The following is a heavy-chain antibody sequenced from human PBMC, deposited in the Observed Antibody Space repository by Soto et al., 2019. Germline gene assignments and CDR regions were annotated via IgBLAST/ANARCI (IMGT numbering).Heavy chain of an antibody. V-gene: IGHV2-5*02. CDR2: IYWDDDK. Sequence: QITLKESGPTLVKPTQTLTLTCTFSGFSLSTSGVGVGWIRQPPGKALEWLALIYWDDDKRYSPSLKSRLTIKTATPKTQVVLTMHNMDPVDTATYYCAHLTYYFDSSAYYWYFDLWGRGTLVTVSS. CDR3: AHLTYYFDSSAYYWYFDL. CDR1: GFSLSTSGVG. J-gene: IGHJ2*01. D-gene: IGHD3-22*01.